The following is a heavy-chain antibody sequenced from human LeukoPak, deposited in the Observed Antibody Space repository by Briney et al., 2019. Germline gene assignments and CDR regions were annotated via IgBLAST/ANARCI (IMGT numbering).Heavy chain of an antibody. Sequence: PGGSLRLSCAASGFSFSPYWMSWVRQGPGKGLDWVASINPDGSGTSYVDSVKGRFTISRDNAQNSLYLQMNSLSAEDTAVYYCAKDSQTFYYDSSGSLDVWGQGTLVTVSS. CDR1: GFSFSPYW. CDR2: INPDGSGT. J-gene: IGHJ4*02. CDR3: AKDSQTFYYDSSGSLDV. V-gene: IGHV3-7*01. D-gene: IGHD3-22*01.